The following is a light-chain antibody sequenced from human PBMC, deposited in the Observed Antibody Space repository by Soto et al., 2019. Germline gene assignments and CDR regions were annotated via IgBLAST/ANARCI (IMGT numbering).Light chain of an antibody. CDR1: SSNLVARHD. CDR2: VTN. V-gene: IGLV1-40*01. Sequence: VVTQPPSVSEASAQRVTISCTRSSSNLVARHDVRRYQQLPGTSPKLLFYVTNNRPSGVSDRFSGSKSGTSASLAITGLHAEDEADYYCQSYDNRLSGYVFGTRTKVTVL. J-gene: IGLJ1*01. CDR3: QSYDNRLSGYV.